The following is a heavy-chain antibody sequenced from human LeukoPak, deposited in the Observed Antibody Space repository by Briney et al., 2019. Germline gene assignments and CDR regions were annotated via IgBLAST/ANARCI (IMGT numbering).Heavy chain of an antibody. Sequence: SETLSLTCTVSGGSISSYYWSWIRQPPGKGLERIGYIYYSGSTNYNPSLKSRVTISVDTSKNQFSLKLSSVTAADTAVYYCARDSGGSYHRPDYYYYYMDVWGKGTTVTVSS. D-gene: IGHD1-26*01. J-gene: IGHJ6*03. CDR1: GGSISSYY. CDR2: IYYSGST. V-gene: IGHV4-59*01. CDR3: ARDSGGSYHRPDYYYYYMDV.